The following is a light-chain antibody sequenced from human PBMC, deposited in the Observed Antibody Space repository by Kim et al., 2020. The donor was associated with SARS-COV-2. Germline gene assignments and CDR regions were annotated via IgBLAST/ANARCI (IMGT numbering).Light chain of an antibody. Sequence: VSPEQTTSTPGSGDKLGDKYARWEQEKPGQTPVMVIHQDTKRPAGIPERFSGSNSGNTATLTISGTKARDEADYYCQAWDNNKGVFGGGTQRTVL. J-gene: IGLJ3*02. CDR2: QDT. CDR1: KLGDKY. V-gene: IGLV3-1*01. CDR3: QAWDNNKGV.